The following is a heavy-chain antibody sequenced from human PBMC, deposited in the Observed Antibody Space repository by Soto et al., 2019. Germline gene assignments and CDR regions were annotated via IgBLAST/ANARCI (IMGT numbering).Heavy chain of an antibody. CDR2: IIPIFGTA. V-gene: IGHV1-69*01. D-gene: IGHD5-12*01. Sequence: QVQLVQSGAEVKKPGSSVKVSCKASGDTFSSYAISWVRQAPGQGLEWMGGIIPIFGTANYAQKFQGRVTITADESTSTAYMELSSLRSEDTAVYYCARASFEMATILPFAEYFQHWGQGTLVTVSS. CDR1: GDTFSSYA. J-gene: IGHJ1*01. CDR3: ARASFEMATILPFAEYFQH.